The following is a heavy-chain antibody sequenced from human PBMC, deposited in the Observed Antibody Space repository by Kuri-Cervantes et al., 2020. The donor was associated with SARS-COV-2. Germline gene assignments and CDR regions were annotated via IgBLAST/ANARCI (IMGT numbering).Heavy chain of an antibody. Sequence: SLKISCAASGFTFDDYAMHWVRQAPGKGLEWVSGISWNSGSIGYVDSVKGRFTISRDNAKNSLYLQMNSLRAEDTAVYYCARDRSFTPDYWGQGTLVTVSS. CDR3: ARDRSFTPDY. D-gene: IGHD3-10*01. CDR2: ISWNSGSI. J-gene: IGHJ4*02. V-gene: IGHV3-9*01. CDR1: GFTFDDYA.